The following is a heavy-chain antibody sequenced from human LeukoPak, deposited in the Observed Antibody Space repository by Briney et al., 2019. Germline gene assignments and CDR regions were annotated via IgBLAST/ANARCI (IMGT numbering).Heavy chain of an antibody. Sequence: GESLRLSCAASGFTFSNYDMNWVRQAPGQGLEWVAVISYDGNNKFYADSVKGRFTISRDNSQNSLYLQMNSLRAEDTAVYFCARQQQQLWYDWGQGTLVTVSS. J-gene: IGHJ1*01. V-gene: IGHV3-30*03. CDR1: GFTFSNYD. CDR2: ISYDGNNK. D-gene: IGHD5-18*01. CDR3: ARQQQQLWYD.